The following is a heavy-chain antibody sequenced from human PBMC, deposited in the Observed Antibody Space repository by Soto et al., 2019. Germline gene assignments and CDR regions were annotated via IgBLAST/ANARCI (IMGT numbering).Heavy chain of an antibody. V-gene: IGHV3-33*01. CDR3: ARDMVSSWYVIDY. Sequence: GGSLRLSCAASGFTFSSYGMHWVRQAPGKGLEWVAVIWYDGSNKYYADSVKGRFTISRDNSKNTLYLQMNSLRAEDTAVHYCARDMVSSWYVIDYWGQGTLVTVSS. J-gene: IGHJ4*02. CDR2: IWYDGSNK. CDR1: GFTFSSYG. D-gene: IGHD6-13*01.